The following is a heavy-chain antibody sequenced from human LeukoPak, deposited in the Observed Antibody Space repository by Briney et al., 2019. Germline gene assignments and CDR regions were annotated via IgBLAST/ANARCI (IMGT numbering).Heavy chain of an antibody. Sequence: EASVKVSCKASGGTFSSYAISWVRQAPGQGLEWMGGIIPIFGTANYAQKFQGRVTITADESTSTAYMELSSLRSEDTAVYYCARVQAKLGAGYSGCDYVGVDYYGMDVWGQGTTVTVSS. D-gene: IGHD5-12*01. CDR2: IIPIFGTA. CDR3: ARVQAKLGAGYSGCDYVGVDYYGMDV. V-gene: IGHV1-69*13. CDR1: GGTFSSYA. J-gene: IGHJ6*02.